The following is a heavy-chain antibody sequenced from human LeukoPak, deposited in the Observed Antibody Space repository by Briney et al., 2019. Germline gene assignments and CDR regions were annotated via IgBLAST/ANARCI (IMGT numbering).Heavy chain of an antibody. V-gene: IGHV3-15*07. CDR2: IKRNADVATT. CDR3: TTGYAGTSHDGY. CDR1: GFTFSNIC. Sequence: GTLRFSCAASGFTFSNICMNWVRQGPGQGLMWVSLIKRNADVATTDYSAPVKGRITISGDDSHNSVSLHMRSLKSEDTGYYVCTTGYAGTSHDGYWGQGTLVTVSS. J-gene: IGHJ4*02. D-gene: IGHD1-1*01.